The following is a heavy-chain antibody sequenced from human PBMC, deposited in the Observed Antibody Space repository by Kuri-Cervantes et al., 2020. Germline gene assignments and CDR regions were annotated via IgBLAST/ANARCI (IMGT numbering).Heavy chain of an antibody. D-gene: IGHD4-23*01. CDR1: GGTFSSYT. CDR3: ARISDLYGGNSLGDGAFDI. V-gene: IGHV1-69*02. CDR2: IIPILGIA. J-gene: IGHJ3*02. Sequence: SVKVSCKASGGTFSSYTISWVRQAPGQGLEWMGRIIPILGIANYAQKFQGRVTITADKSTSTAYMELSSLRSEDTAVYYCARISDLYGGNSLGDGAFDIWAKGQWSPSPQ.